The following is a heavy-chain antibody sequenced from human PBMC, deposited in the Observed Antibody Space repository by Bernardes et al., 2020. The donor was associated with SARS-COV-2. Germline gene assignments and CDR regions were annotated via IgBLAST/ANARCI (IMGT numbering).Heavy chain of an antibody. CDR1: GFTFSSYA. J-gene: IGHJ6*02. CDR3: AKAAHSTPGYSSGWYVGRLYYYYGMDV. CDR2: ISGSGGST. Sequence: GGSLRLSCAASGFTFSSYAMSWVRQAPGKGLEWVSAISGSGGSTYYADSVKGRFTISRDNSKNTLYLQMNSLRAEDTAVYYCAKAAHSTPGYSSGWYVGRLYYYYGMDVWGQGTTVTVSS. D-gene: IGHD6-19*01. V-gene: IGHV3-23*01.